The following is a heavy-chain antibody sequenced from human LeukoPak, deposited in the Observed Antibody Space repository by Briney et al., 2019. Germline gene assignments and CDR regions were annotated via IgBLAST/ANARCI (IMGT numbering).Heavy chain of an antibody. CDR3: ANGHY. V-gene: IGHV3-7*01. J-gene: IGHJ4*02. CDR2: INQGGSAK. CDR1: GFNFQIAW. Sequence: GGSLRLSCAASGFNFQIAWMSWVRQAPGKGLEWVANINQGGSAKYYGDSVKGRFTISRDNAKNSLYLHMNSLGAEDTAAYYCANGHYWGQGISVIVSS. D-gene: IGHD4-17*01.